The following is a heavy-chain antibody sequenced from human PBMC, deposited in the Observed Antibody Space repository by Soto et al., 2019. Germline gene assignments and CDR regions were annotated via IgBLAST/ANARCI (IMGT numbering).Heavy chain of an antibody. D-gene: IGHD6-19*01. CDR2: IYPRDSDT. CDR3: ARQHPLDSRVWFT. J-gene: IGHJ5*02. V-gene: IGHV5-51*01. CDR1: GDSFTGFW. Sequence: GESLKISCKVSGDSFTGFWIGWVRQMPGKGLEWLGSIYPRDSDTRYSPSFQGQITISADKSLSTAYLQWNSLQASDTAIYYCARQHPLDSRVWFTWGQGTLVTVSS.